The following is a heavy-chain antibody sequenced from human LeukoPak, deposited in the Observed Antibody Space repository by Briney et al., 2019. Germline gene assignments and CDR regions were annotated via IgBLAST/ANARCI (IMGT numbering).Heavy chain of an antibody. CDR1: GFTASSNS. D-gene: IGHD6-19*01. J-gene: IGHJ6*03. CDR2: IYSSGST. V-gene: IGHV3-53*01. CDR3: ARDGTGYSSGWYLYMDV. Sequence: GGSLRLSCAASGFTASSNSMSWVRPAPGKGLERVSVIYSSGSTYYADSVKGRFTISRDNSKNTLYLQMNSLRAEDTAVYYCARDGTGYSSGWYLYMDVWGKGTTVSVSS.